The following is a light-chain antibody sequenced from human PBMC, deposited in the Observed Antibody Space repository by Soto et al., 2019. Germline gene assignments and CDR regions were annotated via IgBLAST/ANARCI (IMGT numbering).Light chain of an antibody. J-gene: IGLJ2*01. V-gene: IGLV2-14*01. CDR1: SSDVGGYNY. CDR2: DVS. CDR3: SSYTTSGSLV. Sequence: QSALTQPASVSGSPGQSITISCTGTSSDVGGYNYVSWYQQHPGEAPKLMIYDVSNRPSGVSNRFSGSKSGNTASLTISGLQAKDEADYYCSSYTTSGSLVFGGGTKLTVL.